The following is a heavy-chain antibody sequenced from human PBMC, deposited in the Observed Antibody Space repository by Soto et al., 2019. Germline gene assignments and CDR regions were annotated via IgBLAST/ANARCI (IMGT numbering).Heavy chain of an antibody. D-gene: IGHD2-15*01. J-gene: IGHJ6*02. CDR2: ISSSGSTI. CDR3: SRDWGYCSCCTLHYGMDV. CDR1: GFTFSSYE. V-gene: IGHV3-48*03. Sequence: GGSLRLSCAASGFTFSSYEMNWVRQAPGQGLEWVSYISSSGSTIYYADSVKGRFAISRDNAKNSLYLQMNTTRDEVTAMYYCSRDWGYCSCCTLHYGMDVWGQGTTVTVSS.